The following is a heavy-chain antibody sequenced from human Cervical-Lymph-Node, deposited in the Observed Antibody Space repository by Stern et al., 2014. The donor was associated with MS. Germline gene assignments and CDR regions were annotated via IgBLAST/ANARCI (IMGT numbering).Heavy chain of an antibody. CDR2: IYYSGAT. J-gene: IGHJ6*02. V-gene: IGHV4-31*03. CDR1: GGSINHGDYY. Sequence: DQLVESGPGLVKPSQTLSLTCTVSGGSINHGDYYWSCVRQHPVKGLECLGYIYYSGATYYNPSLKGRLTISVDTSKRHFSLKLTSVTAADTAVYYCARELSGMYGMDVWGQGTTVTVSS. D-gene: IGHD1-1*01. CDR3: ARELSGMYGMDV.